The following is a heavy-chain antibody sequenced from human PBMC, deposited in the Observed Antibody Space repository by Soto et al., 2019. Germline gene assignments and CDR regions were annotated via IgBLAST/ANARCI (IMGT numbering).Heavy chain of an antibody. Sequence: QVTLKESGPALVKPTETLMLTCTVSGFSLTTGKMGVSWIRQPPGKALEWLAHIFSDNERSYSTSLQGRLTISKDTPGSQVVLSMTNVDPVDTATYYCARMNVDSYQFYYAMDVWGQGTTVTVSS. J-gene: IGHJ6*02. CDR1: GFSLTTGKMG. CDR2: IFSDNER. D-gene: IGHD4-17*01. V-gene: IGHV2-26*01. CDR3: ARMNVDSYQFYYAMDV.